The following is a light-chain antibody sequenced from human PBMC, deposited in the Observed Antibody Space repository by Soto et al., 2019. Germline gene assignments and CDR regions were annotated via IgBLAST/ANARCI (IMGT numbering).Light chain of an antibody. J-gene: IGKJ4*01. CDR3: QEYYQWPT. CDR2: GTS. Sequence: IVLTQSPATLSVSPGERATLSCRASQRVSSSLAWYQRKPGQAPRLLIYGTSTRATGIPDRISGSGSGTEFTVPVSSLQSDDFAFYNCQEYYQWPTFGGGTKVEIK. CDR1: QRVSSS. V-gene: IGKV3-15*01.